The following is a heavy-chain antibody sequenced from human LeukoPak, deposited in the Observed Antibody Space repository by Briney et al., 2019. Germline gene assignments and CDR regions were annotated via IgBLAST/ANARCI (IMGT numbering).Heavy chain of an antibody. CDR2: IYYSGST. D-gene: IGHD2-2*01. Sequence: SETLSLTCTVSGGSISSSSYYGGWIRQPPGKGLEWIGSIYYSGSTYYNPSLKSRVTISVDTSKNQFSLKLSSVTAADTAVYYCARQLGYCSSTSCYADKVDYWGQGTLVTVSS. J-gene: IGHJ4*02. V-gene: IGHV4-39*01. CDR1: GGSISSSSYY. CDR3: ARQLGYCSSTSCYADKVDY.